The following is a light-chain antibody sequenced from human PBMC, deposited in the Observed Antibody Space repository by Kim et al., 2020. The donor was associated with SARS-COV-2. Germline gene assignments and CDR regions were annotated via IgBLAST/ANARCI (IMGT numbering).Light chain of an antibody. CDR2: SNF. Sequence: ELTQPPSASGAPGQSVTISCSGSRSNVGGNSVNWYQQVPGTAPKLLIYSNFERPSGVPERFSGSKSGASASLAISGLQSDDGADYYCSTWDDSLDAWVFGGGTKLTVL. CDR3: STWDDSLDAWV. CDR1: RSNVGGNS. J-gene: IGLJ3*02. V-gene: IGLV1-44*01.